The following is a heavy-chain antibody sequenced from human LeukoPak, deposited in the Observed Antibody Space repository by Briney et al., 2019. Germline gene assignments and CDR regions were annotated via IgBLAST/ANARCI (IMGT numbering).Heavy chain of an antibody. CDR1: GGSISSSNW. J-gene: IGHJ4*02. V-gene: IGHV4-4*02. Sequence: SETLSLTCAVSGGSISSSNWWSWVRQPPGKGLEWIGEIYHSGSTNYNPSLKSRVTISVDKSKNQFSLKLSSVTAADTAVYYCARDGRDRYCSSTSCSYSDYWGQGTLVTVSS. CDR3: ARDGRDRYCSSTSCSYSDY. D-gene: IGHD2-2*01. CDR2: IYHSGST.